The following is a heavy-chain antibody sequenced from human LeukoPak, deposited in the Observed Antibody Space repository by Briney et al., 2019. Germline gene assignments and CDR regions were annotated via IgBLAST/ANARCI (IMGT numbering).Heavy chain of an antibody. CDR2: ISPYNGNT. J-gene: IGHJ4*02. V-gene: IGHV1-18*01. CDR3: ARDHRGHYYDSSGYPDF. D-gene: IGHD3-22*01. Sequence: ASVKVSCKASGYTFTTHVISWVRQAPGQGLEWMGWISPYNGNTRYAQKYQGRVIMTTDTSTSTAYMELRSLRSDDTAVYYCARDHRGHYYDSSGYPDFWGQGTLVTVSP. CDR1: GYTFTTHV.